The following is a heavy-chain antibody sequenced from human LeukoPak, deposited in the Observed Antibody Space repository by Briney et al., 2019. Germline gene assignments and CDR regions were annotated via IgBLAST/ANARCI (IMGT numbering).Heavy chain of an antibody. CDR3: ARDRYCTV. V-gene: IGHV3-9*01. CDR2: ISWNSGSI. Sequence: GGSLRLSCAASGFTFDDYAMHWVRQAPGKGLEWVSGISWNSGSIGYADSVKGRFAISRDNAKNSLYLQMNSLRAEDTAVYLCARDRYCTVWGQGTLVTVSS. CDR1: GFTFDDYA. D-gene: IGHD2-8*02. J-gene: IGHJ4*02.